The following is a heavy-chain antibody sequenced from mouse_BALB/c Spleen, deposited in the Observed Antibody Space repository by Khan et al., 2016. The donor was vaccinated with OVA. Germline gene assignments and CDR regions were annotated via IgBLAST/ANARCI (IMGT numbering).Heavy chain of an antibody. CDR3: ASQNYYGYALDY. J-gene: IGHJ4*01. V-gene: IGHV3-2*02. CDR1: GYSITSNYA. D-gene: IGHD1-1*01. Sequence: EVQLQESGPGLVKPSQSLSLTCTVTGYSITSNYAWSWIRQFPGNKLEWMGYISYSGSTNYNPSLKSRISVTRDTSENQFFLQLNSVTTEDTATXSCASQNYYGYALDYWGQGTSVTVSS. CDR2: ISYSGST.